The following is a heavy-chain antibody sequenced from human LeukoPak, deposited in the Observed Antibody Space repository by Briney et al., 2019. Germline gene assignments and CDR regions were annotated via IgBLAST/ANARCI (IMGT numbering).Heavy chain of an antibody. J-gene: IGHJ4*02. V-gene: IGHV4-39*01. Sequence: SETLSLTCTVSGGSISSSPYYRGWIRQPPGKGLEWIGNLYYSGSTYYNPSLKTRVTISVDTSKNQFSLKLTSVTAADTAVYYCARHASVDGNWPRPLDYWGQGSLVTVSS. CDR1: GGSISSSPYY. CDR2: LYYSGST. CDR3: ARHASVDGNWPRPLDY. D-gene: IGHD6-19*01.